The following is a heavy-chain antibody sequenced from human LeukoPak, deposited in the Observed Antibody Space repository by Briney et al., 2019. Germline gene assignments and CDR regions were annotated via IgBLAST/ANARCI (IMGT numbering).Heavy chain of an antibody. CDR2: INPNSGVT. Sequence: ASVKVSCNASGYTLTDYYIHWVRQAPGQGLEWMGWINPNSGVTNYAQKFQGRVTLTRDTPISTAYMEVSRLRSDDTAVYYCARAHMTTVTLGDYWGQGSLVTVSS. D-gene: IGHD4-11*01. CDR1: GYTLTDYY. V-gene: IGHV1-2*02. J-gene: IGHJ4*02. CDR3: ARAHMTTVTLGDY.